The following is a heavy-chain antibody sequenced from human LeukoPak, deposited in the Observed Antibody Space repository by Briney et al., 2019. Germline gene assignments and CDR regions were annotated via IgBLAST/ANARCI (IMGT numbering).Heavy chain of an antibody. CDR1: GFTFSNYA. J-gene: IGHJ4*02. Sequence: PGGSLRLSCAASGFTFSNYAIHWVRQAPDRGLEWVTANSYDGNSQHYGAPVKGRFTISRDNSKNTVYLQINTLRTDDAAIYYCAKPYPTLTTSAVLDNWGQGTLVTVSS. V-gene: IGHV3-30*18. D-gene: IGHD1-1*01. CDR2: NSYDGNSQ. CDR3: AKPYPTLTTSAVLDN.